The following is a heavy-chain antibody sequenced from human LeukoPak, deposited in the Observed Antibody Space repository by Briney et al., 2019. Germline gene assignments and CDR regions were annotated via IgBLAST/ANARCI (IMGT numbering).Heavy chain of an antibody. CDR1: GGSFSDYY. J-gene: IGHJ5*02. Sequence: SETLSLTCAVYGGSFSDYYWSWIRQPPGKGLEWIGEINHTGTTNYNPSLKSRVTISVDTSKNQFSLKLKSVTAADTAVYYCARKEGGQLANTRRWFDPWGQGTLVTVSS. CDR3: ARKEGGQLANTRRWFDP. V-gene: IGHV4-34*01. CDR2: INHTGTT. D-gene: IGHD6-13*01.